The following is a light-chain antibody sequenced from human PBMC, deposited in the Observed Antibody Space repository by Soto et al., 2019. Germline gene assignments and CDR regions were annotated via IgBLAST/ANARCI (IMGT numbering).Light chain of an antibody. CDR2: NND. CDR3: AVWDDSLNGNWV. CDR1: SSNIGSNI. V-gene: IGLV1-44*01. J-gene: IGLJ3*02. Sequence: QSVLTQPPSASGTPGQRATISCSGSSSNIGSNIVNWYQQIPGAAPKLLIYNNDHRPSGVPDRFSGSKSGTSASLAISGLQSEDEAEYFCAVWDDSLNGNWVFGGGTKLTVL.